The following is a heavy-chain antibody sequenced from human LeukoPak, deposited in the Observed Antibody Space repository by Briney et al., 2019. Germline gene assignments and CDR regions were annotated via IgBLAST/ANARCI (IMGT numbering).Heavy chain of an antibody. D-gene: IGHD6-13*01. J-gene: IGHJ4*02. CDR2: ISAYNGNT. CDR3: ARGAGGSSSKDY. Sequence: TFSSXAXXWXRQAPXQGXXXXGWISAYNGNTNSAQKLQGRVTMTTDTSTSTAYMELRSLRSDDTAVYYCARGAGGSSSKDYWGQGTLVTVSS. V-gene: IGHV1-18*01. CDR1: TFSSXA.